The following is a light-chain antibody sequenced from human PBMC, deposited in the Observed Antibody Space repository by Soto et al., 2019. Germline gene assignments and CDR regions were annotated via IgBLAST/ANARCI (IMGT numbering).Light chain of an antibody. V-gene: IGLV2-14*01. J-gene: IGLJ1*01. CDR2: DVT. CDR1: SSDVGGYNF. Sequence: QSALTQPASVSGSPGQSITISCTGTSSDVGGYNFVSWYQQHPDKAPKLMIYDVTNRPSGVSNRFSGSKSGNTASLTISALQAEDEADYYCSSYTGISTDVFGTGTKLTVL. CDR3: SSYTGISTDV.